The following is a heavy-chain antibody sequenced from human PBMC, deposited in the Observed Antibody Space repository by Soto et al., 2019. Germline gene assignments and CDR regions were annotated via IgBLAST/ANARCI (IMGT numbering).Heavy chain of an antibody. D-gene: IGHD2-8*01. CDR2: ISPYNGNR. Sequence: QLPLVQSGAEEKKPGASVKVSCKASGDTFTNSGLNWLRQAPGQGLEWMGWISPYNGNRNYSQKLQDRFTMTTDTSTSRAYVELRSLSSDDTATYYCASSTTNGRYFYYMYVWGTGTTVTVSS. CDR1: GDTFTNSG. CDR3: ASSTTNGRYFYYMYV. J-gene: IGHJ6*03. V-gene: IGHV1-18*01.